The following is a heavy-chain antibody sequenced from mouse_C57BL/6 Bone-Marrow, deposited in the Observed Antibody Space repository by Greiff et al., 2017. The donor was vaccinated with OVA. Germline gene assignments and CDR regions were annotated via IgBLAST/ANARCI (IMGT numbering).Heavy chain of an antibody. D-gene: IGHD2-3*01. CDR1: GYAFSSSW. CDR2: IYPGDGDT. J-gene: IGHJ3*01. Sequence: VKLQESGPELVKPGASVKISCKASGYAFSSSWMNWVKQRPGKGLEWIGRIYPGDGDTTYNGKFKGKATLTADKSSSTAYMQLSSLTSEDSAVYFCASYDGYYPWFAYWGQGTLVTVSA. V-gene: IGHV1-82*01. CDR3: ASYDGYYPWFAY.